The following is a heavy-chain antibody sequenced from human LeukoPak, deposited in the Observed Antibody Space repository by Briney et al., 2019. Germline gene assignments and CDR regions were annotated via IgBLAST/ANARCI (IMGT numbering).Heavy chain of an antibody. CDR2: IYTSGST. CDR3: ARDGGDGYTSYDTGFDY. Sequence: SSETLSLTCTVSGGSISSGSYYWSWIRQPAGKGLEWIGRIYTSGSTNYNPSLKSRVTISVDTSKNQFSLKLSSVNAADAAVYYCARDGGDGYTSYDTGFDYWGQGPLVTVSS. J-gene: IGHJ4*02. D-gene: IGHD5-24*01. V-gene: IGHV4-61*02. CDR1: GGSISSGSYY.